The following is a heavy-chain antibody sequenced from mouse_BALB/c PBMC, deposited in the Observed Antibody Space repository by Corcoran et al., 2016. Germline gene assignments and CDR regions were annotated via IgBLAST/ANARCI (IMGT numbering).Heavy chain of an antibody. CDR2: VDPNNGGT. Sequence: EVQLQQSGPELVKPGASVKMSCKASGYTCTDYYMKWVKQSHGKNLEWIGDVDPNNGGTSYSQNFKGKATLTVDKSSSTAYVQLNSLTSEDSAVYFCARDRYWYFDVWGAGTTVTVSS. J-gene: IGHJ1*01. CDR3: ARDRYWYFDV. D-gene: IGHD2-14*01. V-gene: IGHV1-26*01. CDR1: GYTCTDYY.